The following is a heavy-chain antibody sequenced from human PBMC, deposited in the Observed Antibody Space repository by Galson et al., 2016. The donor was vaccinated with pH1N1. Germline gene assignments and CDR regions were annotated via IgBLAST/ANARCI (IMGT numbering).Heavy chain of an antibody. CDR3: ARRASGDDDAVDLDF. CDR1: GFSFDKSA. J-gene: IGHJ6*02. V-gene: IGHV3-20*04. D-gene: IGHD4-17*01. Sequence: SVKLSCEASGFSFDKSAMHWVRLRPGKRLEWVSSINWGGGNTNYSGPLQGRLTITRDTATSSPYLQMNSLRAEDTAVYYCARRASGDDDAVDLDFWGQGTTVTVSS. CDR2: INWGGGNT.